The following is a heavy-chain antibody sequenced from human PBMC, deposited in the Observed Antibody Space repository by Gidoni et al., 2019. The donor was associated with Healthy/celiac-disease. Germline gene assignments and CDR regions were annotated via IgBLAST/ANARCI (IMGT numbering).Heavy chain of an antibody. V-gene: IGHV3-23*04. J-gene: IGHJ3*02. CDR2: ISGSGGST. D-gene: IGHD6-19*01. Sequence: EVQLVESGGGLVQPGGSLRLSCAASGFTFSSYSMSWVRQGPGKGLEWVSAISGSGGSTYYADSVKGRFTISRDNSKNTLYLQMNSLRAEDTAVYYCAGYSSGWLGAFDIWGQGTMVTVSS. CDR1: GFTFSSYS. CDR3: AGYSSGWLGAFDI.